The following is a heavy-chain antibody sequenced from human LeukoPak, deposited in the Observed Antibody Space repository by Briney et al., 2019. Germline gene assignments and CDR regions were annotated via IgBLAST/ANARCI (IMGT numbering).Heavy chain of an antibody. CDR2: FGYDGSYK. J-gene: IGHJ4*02. CDR1: GFPFSSYW. V-gene: IGHV3-33*08. CDR3: ARGAPLEYCGGDCSRLLDY. Sequence: GGSLRLSCVASGFPFSSYWMTWVRKAPGKGLGWVEFFGYDGSYKNYVDSVKGRFTISRDNSKNTLYLQMNSLRDEDTAVYYCARGAPLEYCGGDCSRLLDYWGQGTLVTVSS. D-gene: IGHD2-21*02.